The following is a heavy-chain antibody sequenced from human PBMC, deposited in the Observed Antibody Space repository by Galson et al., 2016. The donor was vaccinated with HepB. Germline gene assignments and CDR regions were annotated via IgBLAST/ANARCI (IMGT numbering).Heavy chain of an antibody. CDR3: SRHRDIVVVPTLDDYYFYYGMDV. Sequence: SLRLSCAASGFTFSGSAIHWVRQASGRGLEWVGRIRTKANSYATAYAASVKGRFTISRDDSKNTAYLQMNSLKTEDTAVYYCSRHRDIVVVPTLDDYYFYYGMDVWGQGTTVIVSS. CDR2: IRTKANSYAT. J-gene: IGHJ6*02. CDR1: GFTFSGSA. D-gene: IGHD2-2*01. V-gene: IGHV3-73*01.